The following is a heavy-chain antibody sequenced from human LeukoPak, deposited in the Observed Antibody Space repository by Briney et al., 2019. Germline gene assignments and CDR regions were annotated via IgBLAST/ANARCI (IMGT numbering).Heavy chain of an antibody. CDR3: ARDGNYYGSGSYYFKAEYYFDY. CDR2: ISSSSSYI. V-gene: IGHV3-21*01. CDR1: GFIFSTYS. Sequence: GGSLRLSCEASGFIFSTYSMSWVRQAPGKGLEWVSSISSSSSYIYYADSVKGRFTISRDNAKNSLYLQMNSLRAEDTAVCYCARDGNYYGSGSYYFKAEYYFDYWGQGTLVTVSS. J-gene: IGHJ4*02. D-gene: IGHD3-10*01.